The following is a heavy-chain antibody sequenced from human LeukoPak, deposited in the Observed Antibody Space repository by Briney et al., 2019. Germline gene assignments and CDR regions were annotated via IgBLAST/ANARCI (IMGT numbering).Heavy chain of an antibody. Sequence: GGSLRLSCAASGFTFSDYYMTWIRQAPGKGLEWVSYISSGGSTIYYADSVKGRFTISRDNAKNSLYLQMNSLRAEDTAVYYCARFDYGDDYFDYWGQGTLVTVSS. J-gene: IGHJ4*02. V-gene: IGHV3-11*01. CDR1: GFTFSDYY. CDR3: ARFDYGDDYFDY. D-gene: IGHD4-17*01. CDR2: ISSGGSTI.